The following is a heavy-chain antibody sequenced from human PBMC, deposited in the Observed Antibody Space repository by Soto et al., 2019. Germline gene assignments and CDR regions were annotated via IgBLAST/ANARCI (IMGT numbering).Heavy chain of an antibody. CDR3: ARDPSDYYDSSGYDYGMDV. D-gene: IGHD3-22*01. J-gene: IGHJ6*02. Sequence: SLRLSCAASGFTFSDYYMSWIRQAPGKGLEWVSYISSSGSTIYYADSVKGRFTISRDNAKNSLYLQMNSLRAEDTAVYYCARDPSDYYDSSGYDYGMDVWGQGTTVTVSS. CDR1: GFTFSDYY. CDR2: ISSSGSTI. V-gene: IGHV3-11*01.